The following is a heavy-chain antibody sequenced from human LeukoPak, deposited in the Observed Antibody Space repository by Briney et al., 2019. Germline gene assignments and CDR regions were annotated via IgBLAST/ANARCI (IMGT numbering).Heavy chain of an antibody. CDR1: GYTFTGYY. CDR2: HNPNSGGT. V-gene: IGHV1-2*06. D-gene: IGHD3-10*01. J-gene: IGHJ4*02. CDR3: ARSRRMVRGVIAYFDY. Sequence: ASVKVSCKASGYTFTGYYMHWVRQAPGQGLEWMARHNPNSGGTNYAQKFQGRVTMTRDTSISTAYMELSRLRSDDTAVYYCARSRRMVRGVIAYFDYWGQGTLVTVSS.